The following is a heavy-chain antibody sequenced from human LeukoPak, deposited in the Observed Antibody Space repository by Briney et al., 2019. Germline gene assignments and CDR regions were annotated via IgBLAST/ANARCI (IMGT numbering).Heavy chain of an antibody. CDR1: GGSISSYY. Sequence: SGTLSLTCTVSGGSISSYYWSWLRQPPGKGLEWIGFIYYSGITDYNPSLKGRVTISVDTSKNHFSLRLSSVTAADTAVYYCARVRALSYYDSSGDLYYFEYWGQGTLVTVSS. V-gene: IGHV4-59*01. CDR3: ARVRALSYYDSSGDLYYFEY. J-gene: IGHJ4*02. CDR2: IYYSGIT. D-gene: IGHD3-22*01.